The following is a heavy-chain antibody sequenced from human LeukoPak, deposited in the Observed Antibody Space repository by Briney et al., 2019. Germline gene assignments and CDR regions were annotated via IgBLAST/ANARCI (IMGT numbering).Heavy chain of an antibody. Sequence: SETLSLTCTVSGGSISSSSYYWGWIRQPPGKGLEWIGSIYYSGSTYYNPSLKSRVTISVDTSKDQFSLKLSSVTAADTAVYYCARPPYGSGYWGQGTLVTVSS. CDR3: ARPPYGSGY. D-gene: IGHD3-10*01. CDR1: GGSISSSSYY. J-gene: IGHJ4*02. CDR2: IYYSGST. V-gene: IGHV4-39*01.